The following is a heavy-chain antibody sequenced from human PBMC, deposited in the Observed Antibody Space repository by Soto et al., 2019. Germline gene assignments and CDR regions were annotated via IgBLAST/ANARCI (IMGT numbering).Heavy chain of an antibody. CDR1: GFTFSSYS. D-gene: IGHD6-19*01. V-gene: IGHV3-21*01. CDR2: ISSSSSYI. CDR3: ARDLGIRIAVAGTGGRA. J-gene: IGHJ5*02. Sequence: EVQLVESGGGLVKPGGSLRLSCAASGFTFSSYSMNWVRQAPGKGLEWVSSISSSSSYIYYADSVKGRFTISRDNAKNSLYLQMNSLRAEDTAVYYCARDLGIRIAVAGTGGRAWGQGNLVTVSS.